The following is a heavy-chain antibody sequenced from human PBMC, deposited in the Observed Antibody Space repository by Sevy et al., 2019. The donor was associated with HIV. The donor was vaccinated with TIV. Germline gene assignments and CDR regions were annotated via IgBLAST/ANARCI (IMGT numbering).Heavy chain of an antibody. Sequence: GGSLRLSCAASGFTFSSYAMSWVRQAPGKGLEWVSAISGSGGSTYYADSVKGRFTISRDNSKNTLYLQMNSLRAEDTAVYYCAGYYYCSGSYYMLLYWGQGTLVTVSS. CDR2: ISGSGGST. D-gene: IGHD3-10*01. CDR3: AGYYYCSGSYYMLLY. V-gene: IGHV3-23*01. J-gene: IGHJ4*02. CDR1: GFTFSSYA.